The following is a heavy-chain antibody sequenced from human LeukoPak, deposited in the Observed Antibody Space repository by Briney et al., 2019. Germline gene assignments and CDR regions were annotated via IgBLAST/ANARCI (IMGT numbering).Heavy chain of an antibody. V-gene: IGHV3-64D*09. Sequence: AGSLRLSCSASGFTFSSYAMHWVRQAPGKGLEYVSAISSNGGSTYYADSVKGRFTISRDNSKNTLYLQMSSLRAEDTAVYYCVKGMDIAMVSAFDYWGQGTLVTVSS. D-gene: IGHD5-18*01. CDR2: ISSNGGST. CDR3: VKGMDIAMVSAFDY. J-gene: IGHJ4*02. CDR1: GFTFSSYA.